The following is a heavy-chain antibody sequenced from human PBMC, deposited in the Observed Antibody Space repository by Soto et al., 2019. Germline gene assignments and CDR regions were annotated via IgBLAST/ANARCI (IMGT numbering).Heavy chain of an antibody. V-gene: IGHV3-7*01. D-gene: IGHD6-19*01. CDR1: GFTFSSHW. J-gene: IGHJ4*02. CDR2: IKQDGSEK. CDR3: ARGSYSSGPYYFDY. Sequence: EVQLVESGGGLVQPGGSLRLSCAASGFTFSSHWMSWVRQAPGKGLEWVANIKQDGSEKYYVDSVKGRFTISRDNAKNSVYLQMNGLRAEDTAVYYCARGSYSSGPYYFDYWGQGTLVTVSS.